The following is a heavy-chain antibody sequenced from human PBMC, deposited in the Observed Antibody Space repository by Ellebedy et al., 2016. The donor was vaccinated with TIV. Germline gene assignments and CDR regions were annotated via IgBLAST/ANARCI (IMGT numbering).Heavy chain of an antibody. CDR1: GGSIHSGDYY. Sequence: MPSETLSLTCTVPGGSIHSGDYYWSWIRQPPGKGLEWVGYIYYSWSAYYNSSLKGRVKISVDRSKKQISLELNSVTAADTAVYFCARGLTGNAFDIWGQGTMVTVSS. V-gene: IGHV4-30-4*01. J-gene: IGHJ3*02. CDR3: ARGLTGNAFDI. D-gene: IGHD1-20*01. CDR2: IYYSWSA.